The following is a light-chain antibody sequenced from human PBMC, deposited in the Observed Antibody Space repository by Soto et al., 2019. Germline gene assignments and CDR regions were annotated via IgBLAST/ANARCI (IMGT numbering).Light chain of an antibody. CDR1: SSDVGSYNL. CDR2: EGS. CDR3: CSYAGSSTYV. Sequence: QSVLTQPASVSGSPGQSSTISCTGTSSDVGSYNLVSWYQHHSGKAPKLMVYEGSKRPSGVSNRFSGSKSGNTASLTISGLQAEDEADYYCCSYAGSSTYVFGTGTKVTVL. V-gene: IGLV2-23*01. J-gene: IGLJ1*01.